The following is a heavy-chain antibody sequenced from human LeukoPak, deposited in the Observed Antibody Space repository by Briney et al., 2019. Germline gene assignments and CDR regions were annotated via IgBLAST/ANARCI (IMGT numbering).Heavy chain of an antibody. CDR2: IIWNSGSI. CDR1: GFTFDDYA. CDR3: ARAEYDYWSGRNIYYYYYMDV. D-gene: IGHD3-3*01. V-gene: IGHV3-9*01. J-gene: IGHJ6*03. Sequence: PGGSLRLSCAASGFTFDDYAMHWVRHAPGKGLEWGSGIIWNSGSIGYADSVKGRFTISRDNAKNSLYLQMNSLRAEDTAVYYCARAEYDYWSGRNIYYYYYMDVWGKGTTVTVSS.